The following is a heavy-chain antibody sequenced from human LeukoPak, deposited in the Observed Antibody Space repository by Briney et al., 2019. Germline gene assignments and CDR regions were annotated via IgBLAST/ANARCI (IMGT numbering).Heavy chain of an antibody. CDR2: ISSSSSYK. CDR1: GFTFSSYS. CDR3: ARASSNLPDY. J-gene: IGHJ4*02. Sequence: GGSLRLSCAASGFTFSSYSMNWVRQAPGKGLEWVSSISSSSSYKYYEDSVKGRFTISRDNAKNSLYLQMNSLRAEDTAVYYCARASSNLPDYWGQGTLVTVSP. V-gene: IGHV3-21*01. D-gene: IGHD4-11*01.